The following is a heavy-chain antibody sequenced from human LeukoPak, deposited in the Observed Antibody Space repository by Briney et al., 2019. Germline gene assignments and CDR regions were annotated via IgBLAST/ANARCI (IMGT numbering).Heavy chain of an antibody. Sequence: ASVKVSCKASGYTFTSYDINWVRQATGQGLEWMGWMNPNSGNTGYAQKFQGRVTITRNTSISTAYMELSSLRSEDTAVYYCATGQYSGSYYGYWGQGTLVTVSS. CDR1: GYTFTSYD. V-gene: IGHV1-8*03. J-gene: IGHJ4*02. CDR3: ATGQYSGSYYGY. D-gene: IGHD1-26*01. CDR2: MNPNSGNT.